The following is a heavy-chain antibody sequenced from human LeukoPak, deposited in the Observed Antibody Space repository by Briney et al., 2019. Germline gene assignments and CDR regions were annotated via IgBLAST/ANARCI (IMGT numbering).Heavy chain of an antibody. Sequence: GGSLRLSCAASGFSFSSYSFNWVRQAPGGGLEWVSSINTVSSYIYYTDSLKGRFTISRDNAKNSVYLQMDSRRAEDSAVYYCARLRRNTDSSGFFYYYDYWGQGTLVTVSS. CDR3: ARLRRNTDSSGFFYYYDY. CDR2: INTVSSYI. V-gene: IGHV3-21*06. D-gene: IGHD3-22*01. J-gene: IGHJ4*02. CDR1: GFSFSSYS.